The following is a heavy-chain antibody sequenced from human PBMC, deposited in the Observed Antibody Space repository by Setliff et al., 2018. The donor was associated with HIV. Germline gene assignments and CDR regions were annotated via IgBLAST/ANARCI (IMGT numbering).Heavy chain of an antibody. V-gene: IGHV1-69-2*01. CDR3: AAIVGDITAGDI. J-gene: IGHJ3*02. Sequence: ASVKVPCKASGYTFTDYYIYWVQQAPGKGLEWMGRVDPEDGETIYAEKFKGRVTITADTSTDTAYMQLSSLRAEDTAVYYCAAIVGDITAGDIWGQGTMVTVSS. CDR2: VDPEDGET. D-gene: IGHD2-21*01. CDR1: GYTFTDYY.